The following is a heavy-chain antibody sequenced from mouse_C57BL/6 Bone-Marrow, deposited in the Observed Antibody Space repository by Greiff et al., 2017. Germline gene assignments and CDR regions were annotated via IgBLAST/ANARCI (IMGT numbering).Heavy chain of an antibody. CDR1: GFTFSSYG. Sequence: DVKLVESGGDLVKPGGSLKLSCAASGFTFSSYGMSWVRQTPDKRLEWVATISSGGSYTYYPDSVKGRFTISRDNAKNTLYLQMSSLKSEDTAMYYCAREPTIVTTVFYWYFDVWGTGTTVTVSS. CDR3: AREPTIVTTVFYWYFDV. D-gene: IGHD2-5*01. J-gene: IGHJ1*03. CDR2: ISSGGSYT. V-gene: IGHV5-6*02.